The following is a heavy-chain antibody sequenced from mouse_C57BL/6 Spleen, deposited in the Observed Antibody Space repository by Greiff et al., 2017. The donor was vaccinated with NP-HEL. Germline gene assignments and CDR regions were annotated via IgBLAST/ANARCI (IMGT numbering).Heavy chain of an antibody. V-gene: IGHV10-3*01. CDR1: GFTFNTYA. Sequence: DVHLVESGGGLVQPKGSLKLSCAASGFTFNTYAMHWVRQAPGKGLEWVARIRSKSSNYATYYADSVKDRFTISRDDSQSMLYLQMNNLKTEDTAMYYCVRDRIYYGKEYFDVWGTGTTVTVSS. D-gene: IGHD2-1*01. J-gene: IGHJ1*03. CDR2: IRSKSSNYAT. CDR3: VRDRIYYGKEYFDV.